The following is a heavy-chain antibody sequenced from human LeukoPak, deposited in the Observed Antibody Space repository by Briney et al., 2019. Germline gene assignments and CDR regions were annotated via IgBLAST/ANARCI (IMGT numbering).Heavy chain of an antibody. D-gene: IGHD6-13*01. CDR2: IYYSGST. V-gene: IGHV4-61*01. CDR1: GGSISSSSYY. Sequence: SETLSLTCTVSGGSISSSSYYWSWIRQPPGEGLEWIGYIYYSGSTNYNPSLNSRVAMSVDTSKNQFSLKLSSVTAADTAVYYCARDQAGTFDYWGQGTLVTVSS. CDR3: ARDQAGTFDY. J-gene: IGHJ4*02.